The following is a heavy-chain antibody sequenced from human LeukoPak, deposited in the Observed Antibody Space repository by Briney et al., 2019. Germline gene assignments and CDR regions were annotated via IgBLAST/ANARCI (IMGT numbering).Heavy chain of an antibody. CDR1: GASISDYC. CDR3: ASTLITFGGLMTFYFDS. Sequence: PSETLSLTCTISGASISDYCWSWIRQSPGRGLEWIGYIYSSGGTNYNPSLNSRVTISVDTSKKHFSLKLTSVTAADTAVYYCASTLITFGGLMTFYFDSWGQGTLVTVSS. D-gene: IGHD3-16*01. J-gene: IGHJ4*02. CDR2: IYSSGGT. V-gene: IGHV4-59*01.